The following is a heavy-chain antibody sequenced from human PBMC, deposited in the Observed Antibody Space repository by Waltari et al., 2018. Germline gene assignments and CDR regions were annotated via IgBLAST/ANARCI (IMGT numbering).Heavy chain of an antibody. J-gene: IGHJ4*02. V-gene: IGHV3-23*04. Sequence: EVQLVQSGGGLVQPGGSLRLSCAASGFTFSSYAMSWVRQAPGKGLAWVSAISGSGCSTYYADTVKGRFTISRDNSKNTLYLQMNSLRAEDTAVYYCAKIGDSSGYYQPNFDYWGQGTLVTVSS. CDR1: GFTFSSYA. CDR2: ISGSGCST. CDR3: AKIGDSSGYYQPNFDY. D-gene: IGHD3-22*01.